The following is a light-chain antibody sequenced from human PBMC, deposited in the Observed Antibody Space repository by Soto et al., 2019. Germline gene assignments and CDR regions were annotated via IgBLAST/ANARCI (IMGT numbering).Light chain of an antibody. CDR1: SSNIGAGYD. Sequence: QSVLTQPPSVSGAPGQSVTISCTGSSSNIGAGYDVHWYQQLPGTAPKPLIYGNSNRPSGVPDRFSGSKSGTSATLVITGLQAEDEADYCCQSYDNSLSGYVFGTGTKVTVL. J-gene: IGLJ1*01. CDR2: GNS. CDR3: QSYDNSLSGYV. V-gene: IGLV1-40*01.